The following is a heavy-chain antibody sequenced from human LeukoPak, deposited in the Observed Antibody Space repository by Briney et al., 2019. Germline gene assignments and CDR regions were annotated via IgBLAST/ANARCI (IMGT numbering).Heavy chain of an antibody. V-gene: IGHV4-39*01. CDR3: ARREGPPKTFDY. CDR2: INYSGST. CDR1: GGSIASSTYY. J-gene: IGHJ4*02. Sequence: SETLSLTCTVSGGSIASSTYYWGWIRPPPGKGLEWIGSINYSGSTHYNPSLKSRVTISVDTSKNQFSLKLSSVTAADTAVYYCARREGPPKTFDYWGQGSLVTVSS.